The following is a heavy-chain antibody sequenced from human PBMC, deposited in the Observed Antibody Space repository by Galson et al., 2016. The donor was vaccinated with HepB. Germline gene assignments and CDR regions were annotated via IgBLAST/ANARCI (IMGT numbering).Heavy chain of an antibody. Sequence: SCAASGFTFSSYGMHWVRQAPGEGLAWVADINHDGVKEDYADSVRGRFTISRDNARNSLYLQMNSLRAEDTAVYYCARGWDDFWSAGRFDPGGQGTLVTVSS. CDR2: INHDGVKE. V-gene: IGHV3-33*08. J-gene: IGHJ5*02. D-gene: IGHD3-3*01. CDR3: ARGWDDFWSAGRFDP. CDR1: GFTFSSYG.